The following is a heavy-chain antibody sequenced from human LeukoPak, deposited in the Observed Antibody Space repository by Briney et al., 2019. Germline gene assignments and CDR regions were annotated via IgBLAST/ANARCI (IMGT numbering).Heavy chain of an antibody. D-gene: IGHD2-15*01. CDR1: GGTFSSYA. Sequence: SVKVSCKASGGTFSSYAISWVRQAPGQGLEWMGGIVPIFGTANYAQKFQGRVTITADESTSTAYMELSSLRSEDTAVYYCARPRGYCSGGSCYSEYYGMDVWGQGTTVTVSS. CDR2: IVPIFGTA. CDR3: ARPRGYCSGGSCYSEYYGMDV. V-gene: IGHV1-69*13. J-gene: IGHJ6*02.